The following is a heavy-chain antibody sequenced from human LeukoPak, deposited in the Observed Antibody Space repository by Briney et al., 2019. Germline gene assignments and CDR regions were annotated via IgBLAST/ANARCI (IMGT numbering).Heavy chain of an antibody. V-gene: IGHV4-59*08. CDR3: ARAGADLFDP. CDR1: GGSISSYY. Sequence: SETLSLTCTVSGGSISSYYWSWIRQPPGKGLEWIGYIYYSGSTNYNPSLKSRVTISVDTSKNQFSLKLSSVTAADTAVYYCARAGADLFDPWGQGTLITVSS. CDR2: IYYSGST. D-gene: IGHD3-10*01. J-gene: IGHJ5*02.